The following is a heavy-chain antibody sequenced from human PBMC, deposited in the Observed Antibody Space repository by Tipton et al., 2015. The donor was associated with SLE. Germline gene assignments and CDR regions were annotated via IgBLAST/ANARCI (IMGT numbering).Heavy chain of an antibody. CDR1: GGSISTYY. J-gene: IGHJ4*02. D-gene: IGHD3-22*01. V-gene: IGHV4-34*01. Sequence: LSLTCTVSGGSISTYYWSWIRQPPGKGLEWIGEINHSGSTNYNPSLKSRVTISVDTSKNQFSLKLSSVTAADTAVYYCARGLTMIVVVTLDYWGQGTLVTVSS. CDR2: INHSGST. CDR3: ARGLTMIVVVTLDY.